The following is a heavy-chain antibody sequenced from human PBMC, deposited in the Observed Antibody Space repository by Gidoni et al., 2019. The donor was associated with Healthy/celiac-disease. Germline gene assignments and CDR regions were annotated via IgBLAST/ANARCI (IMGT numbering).Heavy chain of an antibody. CDR2: IIPIFGTA. V-gene: IGHV1-69*01. Sequence: VQLVQSGAEVKKPGSSVKVSCKASGGTFSSSAISWVRQAPGQGLQWMGGIIPIFGTADYAQKFQGRVTITADESTSTAYMELSSLRSEDTAVYYCARDLDCSGGSCYRELDYWGQGTLVTVSS. CDR1: GGTFSSSA. CDR3: ARDLDCSGGSCYRELDY. J-gene: IGHJ4*02. D-gene: IGHD2-15*01.